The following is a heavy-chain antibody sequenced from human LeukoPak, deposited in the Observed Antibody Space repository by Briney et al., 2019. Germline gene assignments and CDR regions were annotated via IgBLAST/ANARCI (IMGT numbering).Heavy chain of an antibody. D-gene: IGHD3-10*01. CDR3: ARSLAEPGLIGELLSSNRFIRQKYYFDY. V-gene: IGHV3-7*01. CDR1: GFTFSNHW. J-gene: IGHJ4*02. CDR2: INQDGSEK. Sequence: GGSLRLSCAASGFTFSNHWMTWVRQAPGKGLEWVANINQDGSEKYYVDSVKGRFTISRDNAKNSLYLQMNSLRAEDTAVYYCARSLAEPGLIGELLSSNRFIRQKYYFDYWGQGTLVTVSS.